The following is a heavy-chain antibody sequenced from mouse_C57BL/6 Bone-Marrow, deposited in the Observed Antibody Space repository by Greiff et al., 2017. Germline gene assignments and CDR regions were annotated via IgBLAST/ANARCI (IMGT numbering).Heavy chain of an antibody. CDR2: IHPNSGST. CDR1: GYTFTSYW. V-gene: IGHV1-64*01. CDR3: ANMYYYCSSYFYYAMDY. J-gene: IGHJ4*01. Sequence: QVQLQQPGAELVKPGASVKLSCKASGYTFTSYWMHWVKQRPGQGLEWIGMIHPNSGSTNYNEKFKSKATLTVDKSSSTAYMQLSSLTSEDSAVYFCANMYYYCSSYFYYAMDYWGQGTSVTVSS. D-gene: IGHD1-1*01.